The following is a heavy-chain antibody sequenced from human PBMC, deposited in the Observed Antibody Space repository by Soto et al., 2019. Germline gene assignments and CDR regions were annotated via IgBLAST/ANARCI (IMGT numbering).Heavy chain of an antibody. J-gene: IGHJ6*02. D-gene: IGHD4-17*01. CDR3: ARDRPVTTPPYYYYYYGMDV. Sequence: PGGSLRLSCAASGFTFSSYSMNWVRQAPGKGLEWVSSISSSSSYIYYADSVKGRFTISRDNAKNSLYLQMNSLRAEDTAVYYSARDRPVTTPPYYYYYYGMDVWGQGTTVTVSS. CDR2: ISSSSSYI. V-gene: IGHV3-21*01. CDR1: GFTFSSYS.